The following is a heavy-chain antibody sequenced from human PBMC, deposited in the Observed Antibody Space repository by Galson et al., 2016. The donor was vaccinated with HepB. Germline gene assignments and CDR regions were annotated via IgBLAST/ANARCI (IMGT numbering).Heavy chain of an antibody. D-gene: IGHD2-15*01. CDR2: MNPNSANT. CDR3: VRGRYCGGRSCYNRRDWFDP. CDR1: GYSFTSYD. J-gene: IGHJ5*02. V-gene: IGHV1-8*01. Sequence: SVKVSCKASGYSFTSYDINWVRQATGQGLEWMGWMNPNSANTGYAQKFQGRVTMTRNTSISTAYMELSSLKSEDTAVYYCVRGRYCGGRSCYNRRDWFDPWGQGTLVTVSS.